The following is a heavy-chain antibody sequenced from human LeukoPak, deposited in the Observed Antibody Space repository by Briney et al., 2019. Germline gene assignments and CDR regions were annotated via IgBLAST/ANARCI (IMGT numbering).Heavy chain of an antibody. Sequence: GGSLRLSCAASGFIFSSYAMSWVRQAPGKGLQWVSTISGSGSSIYYADSVKGRFTISRDNSKNTLYLQMNSLKTEDTAAYYCAMGSQFDHWGQGTLVTVSS. CDR3: AMGSQFDH. D-gene: IGHD3-10*01. CDR2: ISGSGSSI. V-gene: IGHV3-23*01. CDR1: GFIFSSYA. J-gene: IGHJ4*02.